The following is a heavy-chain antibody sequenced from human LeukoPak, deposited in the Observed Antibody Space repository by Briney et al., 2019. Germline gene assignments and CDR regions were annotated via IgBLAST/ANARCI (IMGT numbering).Heavy chain of an antibody. V-gene: IGHV4-39*01. Sequence: SETLSFTCTVSGGSISSRNYYWGWLRQPPGKGLEWIASIFYSGSTYHNPSLKSRVTISVDTSKSQFSLKLSSVTAADTAVYFCARHPLKAYVSDWFDPWGHGNPVTVSS. D-gene: IGHD3-10*02. J-gene: IGHJ5*02. CDR2: IFYSGST. CDR1: GGSISSRNYY. CDR3: ARHPLKAYVSDWFDP.